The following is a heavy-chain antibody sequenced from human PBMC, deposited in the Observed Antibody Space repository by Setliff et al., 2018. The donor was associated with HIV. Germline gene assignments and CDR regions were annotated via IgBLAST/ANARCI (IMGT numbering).Heavy chain of an antibody. J-gene: IGHJ4*02. CDR3: AKYPVASVVTSIFDY. CDR1: GFIFSIYA. V-gene: IGHV3-30*01. Sequence: GGSLRLSCAASGFIFSIYAMHWVRQAPGKGLEWVAVMSYDVNNKYYADSVKGRFTISRDNSKNTLFLQMNSLRPEDTAVYYCAKYPVASVVTSIFDYWGQGTLVTVSS. D-gene: IGHD2-21*02. CDR2: MSYDVNNK.